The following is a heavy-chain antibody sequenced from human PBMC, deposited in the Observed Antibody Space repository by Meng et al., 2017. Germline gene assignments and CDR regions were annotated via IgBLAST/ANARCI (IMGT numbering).Heavy chain of an antibody. CDR1: GGSLNGYY. CDR3: ARGGNRPFDY. D-gene: IGHD1-14*01. J-gene: IGHJ4*02. CDR2: INHSGRT. V-gene: IGHV4-34*01. Sequence: GSLRLSCAVYGGSLNGYYWSWIRQPPGKGLEWIGEINHSGRTNYNPSLKSRVTISVDTSKNQFSLKLSSVTAADTAVYYCARGGNRPFDYWGQGTLVTVSS.